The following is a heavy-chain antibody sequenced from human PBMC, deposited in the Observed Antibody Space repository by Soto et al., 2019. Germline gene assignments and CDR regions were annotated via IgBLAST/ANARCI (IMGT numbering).Heavy chain of an antibody. CDR3: AYVGGTPTGDYYFEL. CDR1: GSPFTSIG. J-gene: IGHJ4*02. CDR2: IITSNENM. Sequence: GASVKVSFKVSGSPFTSIGIGWVRQAPGQGLEWMGWIITSNENMDSAPKFQDRLTMTTDTSTTTAYMELSNLRSYDTALYYCAYVGGTPTGDYYFELWGKGTPVTVS. D-gene: IGHD1-26*01. V-gene: IGHV1-18*04.